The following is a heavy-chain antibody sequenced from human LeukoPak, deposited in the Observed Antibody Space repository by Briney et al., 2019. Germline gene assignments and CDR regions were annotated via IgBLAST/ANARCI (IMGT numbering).Heavy chain of an antibody. D-gene: IGHD2-15*01. CDR3: ARDGGGLFDY. CDR1: GGSISSYY. J-gene: IGHJ4*02. CDR2: IYYSGST. V-gene: IGHV4-59*12. Sequence: SETLSLTCIVSGGSISSYYWSWIRQPPGKGLEWIGYIYYSGSTNYNPSLKSRVTVSVDTSKNQFSLKLSSVTAADTAVYYCARDGGGLFDYWGQGTLVTVSS.